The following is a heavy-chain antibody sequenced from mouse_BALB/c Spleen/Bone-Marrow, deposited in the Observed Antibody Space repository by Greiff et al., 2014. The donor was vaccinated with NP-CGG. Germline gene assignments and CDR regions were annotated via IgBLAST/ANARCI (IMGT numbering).Heavy chain of an antibody. V-gene: IGHV1S41*01. J-gene: IGHJ3*01. CDR2: IPPGSGTT. CDR1: GYTFTSYW. Sequence: DLVKPGASVKLSCKASGYTFTSYWINWIKQRPGQGLEWIGRIPPGSGTTYYNEMFKGKATLTVDTSSTTAYIQLSSLPSGDSAVYFCARGSYYYGSSSPWFAYWGQGTLVTVSA. D-gene: IGHD1-1*01. CDR3: ARGSYYYGSSSPWFAY.